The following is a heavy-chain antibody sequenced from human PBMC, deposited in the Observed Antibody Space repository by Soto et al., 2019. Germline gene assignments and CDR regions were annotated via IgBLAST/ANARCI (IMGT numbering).Heavy chain of an antibody. CDR1: GFTFSGSA. CDR3: TRPSPAGDYLDYYYSYGMDV. J-gene: IGHJ6*02. Sequence: GETLRLSCAASGFTFSGSAMHWVRQASGKGLEWVGRIRSKANSYATAYAASVKGRFTISRDDSKNTAYLQMNSLKTEDTAVYYCTRPSPAGDYLDYYYSYGMDVWGQGTTVTV. V-gene: IGHV3-73*01. D-gene: IGHD4-17*01. CDR2: IRSKANSYAT.